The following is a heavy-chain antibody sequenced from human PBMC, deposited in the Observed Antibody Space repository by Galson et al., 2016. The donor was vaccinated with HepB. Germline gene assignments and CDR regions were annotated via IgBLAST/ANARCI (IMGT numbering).Heavy chain of an antibody. J-gene: IGHJ4*02. CDR1: GFPFSSSA. CDR2: TSFDGSDK. V-gene: IGHV3-30*04. D-gene: IGHD1-1*01. CDR3: ARDTGWNDQFDY. Sequence: SLRLSCAASGFPFSSSAVHWVRQAPGKGLAWVAVTSFDGSDKYYTDSVKGRFTVSRDNSRNTLFLQMSSLRAEDTAVYYCARDTGWNDQFDYWGQGTLVTVSS.